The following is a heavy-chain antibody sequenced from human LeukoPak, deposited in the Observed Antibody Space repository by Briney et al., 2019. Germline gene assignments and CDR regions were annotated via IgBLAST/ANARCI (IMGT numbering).Heavy chain of an antibody. CDR1: GYTFTSYA. CDR3: ARGRSSWYYQFDY. J-gene: IGHJ4*02. D-gene: IGHD6-13*01. Sequence: ASVKVSCKASGYTFTSYAMHWVRQAPGQRLEWMGWINAGNGNTKYSQKFQGRVTITRDTSASTAYMELSSLRSEDTAVYYCARGRSSWYYQFDYWGQGTLVTVSS. V-gene: IGHV1-3*01. CDR2: INAGNGNT.